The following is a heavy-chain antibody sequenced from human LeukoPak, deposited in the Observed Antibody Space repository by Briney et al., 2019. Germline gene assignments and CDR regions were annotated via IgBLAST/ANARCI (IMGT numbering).Heavy chain of an antibody. D-gene: IGHD3-10*01. J-gene: IGHJ4*02. CDR3: ANVYHYAGDQSY. Sequence: GSLILSCAASGFTFSSYSMNWVRHAPGKGLEWVSAISGSGGSTYYADSVKGRFTISRDNSKNTLYLQMNSLRAEDTAVYYCANVYHYAGDQSYWGQGTLVTVSS. V-gene: IGHV3-23*01. CDR2: ISGSGGST. CDR1: GFTFSSYS.